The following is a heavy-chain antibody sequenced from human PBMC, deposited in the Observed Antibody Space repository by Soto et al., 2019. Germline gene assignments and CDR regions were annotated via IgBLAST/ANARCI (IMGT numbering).Heavy chain of an antibody. D-gene: IGHD1-26*01. V-gene: IGHV3-23*01. J-gene: IGHJ4*02. Sequence: GGSLRLSCAGSGFTFSNSAMNWVRQVPGKGLEWVSIISGGGDSIYYADSVKGRFSISRDNSRNIVYLQMSSLRADDTAVYFCAKAVGPLAPSSRVFDCWGQGTLVTVSS. CDR2: ISGGGDSI. CDR1: GFTFSNSA. CDR3: AKAVGPLAPSSRVFDC.